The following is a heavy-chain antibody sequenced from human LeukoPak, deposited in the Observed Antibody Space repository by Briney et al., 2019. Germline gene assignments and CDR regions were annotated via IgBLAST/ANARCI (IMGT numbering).Heavy chain of an antibody. J-gene: IGHJ4*02. V-gene: IGHV3-48*01. D-gene: IGHD2-2*01. CDR3: ARRKDWCTSSSCHFEF. CDR1: GLTSSSNN. Sequence: QAGGSLGLSFEAPGLTSSSNNMNWVRKAQGKGLDGVSSITSSSNTIYYADSVKGRFTISRDNAKNSLYLQMNSLRAEDTAVYYCARRKDWCTSSSCHFEFWGQGTLVTVSS. CDR2: ITSSSNTI.